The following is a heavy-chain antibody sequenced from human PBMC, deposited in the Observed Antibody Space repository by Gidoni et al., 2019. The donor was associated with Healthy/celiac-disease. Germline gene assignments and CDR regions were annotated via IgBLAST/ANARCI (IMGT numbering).Heavy chain of an antibody. V-gene: IGHV1-69*01. D-gene: IGHD2-15*01. CDR1: GGTFSGYA. CDR2: IIPIFGTA. CDR3: ARGYCSGGSCYYYGMDV. J-gene: IGHJ6*02. Sequence: QVQLVQSGAEVKKPGSSVKVSCKASGGTFSGYAIRWVRQAPGQGLVWIGGIIPIFGTANYAQKFQGRVTITADESTSTAYMELRSLRSEDTAVYYCARGYCSGGSCYYYGMDVWGQGTTVTVSS.